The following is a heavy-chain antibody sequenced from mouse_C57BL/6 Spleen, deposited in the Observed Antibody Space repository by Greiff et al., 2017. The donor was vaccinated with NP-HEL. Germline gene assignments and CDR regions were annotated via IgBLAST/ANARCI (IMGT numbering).Heavy chain of an antibody. CDR1: GFTFSSYA. CDR3: ARDRGYGSSFGWFAY. CDR2: ISDGGSYT. D-gene: IGHD1-1*01. V-gene: IGHV5-4*01. J-gene: IGHJ3*01. Sequence: EVKLMESGGGLVKPGGSLKLSCAASGFTFSSYAMSWVRQTPEKRLEWVATISDGGSYTYYPDNVKGRFTISRDNAKNNLYLQMSHLKSEDTAMYYCARDRGYGSSFGWFAYWGQGTLVNVSA.